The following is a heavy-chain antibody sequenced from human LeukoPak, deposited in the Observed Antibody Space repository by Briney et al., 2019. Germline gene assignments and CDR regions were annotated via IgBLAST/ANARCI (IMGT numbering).Heavy chain of an antibody. D-gene: IGHD3-22*01. CDR2: ISFDGSNK. V-gene: IGHV3-30*03. CDR1: GFTFDTYG. Sequence: GRSLSLSCVASGFTFDTYGMHWVGQAPGKGLVGVALISFDGSNKDYLDSVKGRFTIARDKSKNTLYLQMNSLRAEDTAVYYCARDAYYYDTPTEAFDIWGQGTMVTVSS. J-gene: IGHJ3*02. CDR3: ARDAYYYDTPTEAFDI.